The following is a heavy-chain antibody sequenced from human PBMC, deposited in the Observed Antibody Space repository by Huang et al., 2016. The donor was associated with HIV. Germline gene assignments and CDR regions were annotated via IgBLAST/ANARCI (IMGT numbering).Heavy chain of an antibody. V-gene: IGHV5-51*03. D-gene: IGHD3-10*01. Sequence: EVQLVQSGAEVKKPGESLKISCKAFGYSFSTNWIVWVRQMPWKGLEWMAIIYPGYSPDDSYTPYSPSFQGQVTISADKSISTAYLRWSSLKASDTAIYYCARRGDVYKLDYWGQGTLVAVSS. J-gene: IGHJ4*02. CDR1: GYSFSTNW. CDR2: IYPGYSPDDSYT. CDR3: ARRGDVYKLDY.